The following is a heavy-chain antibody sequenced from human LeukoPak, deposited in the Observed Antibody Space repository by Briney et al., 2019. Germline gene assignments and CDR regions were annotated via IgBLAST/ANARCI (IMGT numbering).Heavy chain of an antibody. Sequence: ASVKVSCKASGYTFTSYDINWVRQATGQGLEGMGWMNPNSGNTGYAQKVQGRVTMTRNTSISPAYMELSSLRSEDTAVYYCARGRASGWYFDHWGQGTLVTVSS. CDR2: MNPNSGNT. CDR1: GYTFTSYD. J-gene: IGHJ4*02. CDR3: ARGRASGWYFDH. D-gene: IGHD6-19*01. V-gene: IGHV1-8*01.